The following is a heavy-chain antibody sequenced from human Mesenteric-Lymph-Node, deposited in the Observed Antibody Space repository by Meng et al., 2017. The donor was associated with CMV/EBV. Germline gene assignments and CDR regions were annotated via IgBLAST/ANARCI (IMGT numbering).Heavy chain of an antibody. Sequence: SCKASGYNVASYYLNWERQTPGKGLEWTGMSKPRDGSTRYAEKFRGRATMTRDTSTSTVYMELNSLRSEDTAVYYCARRRDGYNDYWGQGTLVTVSS. CDR3: ARRRDGYNDY. CDR1: GYNVASYY. CDR2: SKPRDGST. D-gene: IGHD5-24*01. V-gene: IGHV1-46*01. J-gene: IGHJ4*02.